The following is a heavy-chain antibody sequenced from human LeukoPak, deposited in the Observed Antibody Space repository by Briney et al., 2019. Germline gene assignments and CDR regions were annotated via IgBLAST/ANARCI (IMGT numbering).Heavy chain of an antibody. CDR1: GGSISSSSYY. J-gene: IGHJ3*02. CDR2: IYYSGST. V-gene: IGHV4-39*07. D-gene: IGHD1-1*01. Sequence: SETLSLTCTVSGGSISSSSYYWGWIRQPPGKGLEWIGSIYYSGSTYYNPSLKSRVTISVDTSKNQFSLKLSSVTAADTAVYYCARDFPPGRFRPERRSGSPRRAFDIWGQGTMVTVSS. CDR3: ARDFPPGRFRPERRSGSPRRAFDI.